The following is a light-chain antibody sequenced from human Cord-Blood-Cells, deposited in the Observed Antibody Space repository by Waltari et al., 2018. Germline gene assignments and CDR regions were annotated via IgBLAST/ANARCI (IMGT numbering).Light chain of an antibody. Sequence: SSELTQDPAVSVALGQTLRITCQGASLRSYDASWYQQKPGQAPVLVIYGKNNRPSGIPDRFSGSSSGNTASLTITGAQAEDEADYYCNSRDSSGNHLLVFGGGTKLTVL. J-gene: IGLJ3*02. CDR2: GKN. CDR1: SLRSYD. CDR3: NSRDSSGNHLLV. V-gene: IGLV3-19*01.